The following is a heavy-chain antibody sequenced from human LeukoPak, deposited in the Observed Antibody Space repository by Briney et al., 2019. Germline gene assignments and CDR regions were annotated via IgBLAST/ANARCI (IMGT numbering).Heavy chain of an antibody. CDR3: AREAIVGTGNYLDY. Sequence: PSETLSLTCTVSGGSISSGGYYWSWIRQHPGKGLEWIGYIYYSGSTYYNPSLKSRVTISVDTSKNQFSLKLSSVTAADTAADTAVYFCAREAIVGTGNYLDYWGQGTLVTVSS. V-gene: IGHV4-31*03. D-gene: IGHD1-26*01. CDR1: GGSISSGGYY. J-gene: IGHJ4*02. CDR2: IYYSGST.